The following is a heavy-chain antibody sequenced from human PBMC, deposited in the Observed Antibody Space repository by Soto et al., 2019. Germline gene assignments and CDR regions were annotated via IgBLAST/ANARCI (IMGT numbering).Heavy chain of an antibody. CDR3: AMSAYDSSGYYYHLFDY. D-gene: IGHD3-22*01. Sequence: ASVKVSCKASGGTFSSYAISWVRQAPGQGLEWMGGIIPIFGTANYAQKFQGRVTITADESTSTAYMELSSLRSEDTAVYYCAMSAYDSSGYYYHLFDYWGQGTLVTVSS. J-gene: IGHJ4*02. CDR2: IIPIFGTA. CDR1: GGTFSSYA. V-gene: IGHV1-69*13.